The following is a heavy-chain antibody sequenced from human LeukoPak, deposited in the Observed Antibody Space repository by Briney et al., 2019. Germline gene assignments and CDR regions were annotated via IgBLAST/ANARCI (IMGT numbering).Heavy chain of an antibody. D-gene: IGHD3-16*02. CDR2: IYTSGST. V-gene: IGHV4-61*02. CDR1: GGSISSGSYY. Sequence: PSQTLSLTCTVSGGSISSGSYYWSWIRQPAGKGLEWIGCIYTSGSTDYSPSPKRRVSISVDTSNNRFSLKLTSVTAADTAVYYCARDNRATNNPYRFYDPSCYYCNMDVWGKGTTVTVSS. CDR3: ARDNRATNNPYRFYDPSCYYCNMDV. J-gene: IGHJ6*04.